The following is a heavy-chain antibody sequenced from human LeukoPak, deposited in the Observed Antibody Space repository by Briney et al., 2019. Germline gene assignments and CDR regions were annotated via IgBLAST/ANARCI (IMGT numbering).Heavy chain of an antibody. CDR3: ARSGQQVGATQDFDY. D-gene: IGHD1-26*01. CDR2: MNPNSGNT. CDR1: GYTFTSYD. J-gene: IGHJ4*02. Sequence: GASVKVSCKASGYTFTSYDINWVRQATGQGFEWMGWMNPNSGNTGYAQKFQGRVTITRNTSISTAYMELSSLRSEDTAVYYCARSGQQVGATQDFDYWGQGTLVTVSS. V-gene: IGHV1-8*03.